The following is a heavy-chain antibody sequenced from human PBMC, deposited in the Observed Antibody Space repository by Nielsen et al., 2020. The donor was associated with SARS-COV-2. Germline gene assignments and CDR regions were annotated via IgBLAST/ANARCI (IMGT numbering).Heavy chain of an antibody. CDR1: GFTFSSYA. V-gene: IGHV3-23*01. D-gene: IGHD5-18*01. CDR3: AKPRWVDDSYGYHY. Sequence: GESLKISCAASGFTFSSYAMSWVRQAPGKGLEWVSAISGSGGSTYYADSVKGRFTISRDNSKNTLYLQMNSLRAEDTAVYYCAKPRWVDDSYGYHYWGQGTLVTVSS. CDR2: ISGSGGST. J-gene: IGHJ4*02.